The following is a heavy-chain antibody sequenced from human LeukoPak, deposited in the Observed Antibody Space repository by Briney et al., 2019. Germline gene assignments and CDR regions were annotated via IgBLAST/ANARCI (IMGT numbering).Heavy chain of an antibody. Sequence: GGSLRLSCAASGFTFSSYATHWVRQAPGKGLEWVAVISYDGSNKYYADSVKGRFTISRDNSKNTLYVQMNSLRAEDTAVYYCARDVDSGWYGNWGQGTLVTVSS. CDR2: ISYDGSNK. J-gene: IGHJ4*02. D-gene: IGHD6-19*01. CDR1: GFTFSSYA. V-gene: IGHV3-30-3*01. CDR3: ARDVDSGWYGN.